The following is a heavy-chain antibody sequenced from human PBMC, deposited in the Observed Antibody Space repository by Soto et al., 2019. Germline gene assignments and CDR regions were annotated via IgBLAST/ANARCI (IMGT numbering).Heavy chain of an antibody. J-gene: IGHJ6*03. Sequence: NPSETLSLTCTVSGGSISSYHWTWIRQPPGKGLEWLGDVYRGGSTNYNPSLESRLTISVDTSNNQFSLRLNSVTAADTAVYYCAKEMGFCTTTSCHAGPLYYYMDVWGKGTTVTVSS. CDR3: AKEMGFCTTTSCHAGPLYYYMDV. D-gene: IGHD2-2*01. CDR2: VYRGGST. CDR1: GGSISSYH. V-gene: IGHV4-59*01.